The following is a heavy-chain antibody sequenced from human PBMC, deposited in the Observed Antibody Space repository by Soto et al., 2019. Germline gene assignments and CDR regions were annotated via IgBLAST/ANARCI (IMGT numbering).Heavy chain of an antibody. CDR2: INAEKNNT. V-gene: IGHV1-3*01. CDR1: GYTFTSFA. D-gene: IGHD6-25*01. CDR3: ARTPIAAGATVAY. Sequence: VQLLQSGAEVKKPGASVKLSCKASGYTFTSFAIHWVRQAPGQRLEWMGWINAEKNNTKYSQNFLGRLTITRDTSARTAYSALRRLKYDVAAVYYCARTPIAAGATVAYSGRGTLVTVSP. J-gene: IGHJ4*02.